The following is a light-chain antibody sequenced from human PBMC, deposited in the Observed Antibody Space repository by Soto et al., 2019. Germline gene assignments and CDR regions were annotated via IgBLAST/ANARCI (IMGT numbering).Light chain of an antibody. V-gene: IGLV2-11*01. CDR2: DVS. CDR3: CSYAGSYTWV. Sequence: QSALTQPRSVSGSPGQSVTISCTGTSSDVGGYNYVSWYQQHPSKAPKLMIYDVSKRPSGVPDRFSGSKSGNTASLTISGLQAEDEAGYYCCSYAGSYTWVFGTGTKVTVL. CDR1: SSDVGGYNY. J-gene: IGLJ1*01.